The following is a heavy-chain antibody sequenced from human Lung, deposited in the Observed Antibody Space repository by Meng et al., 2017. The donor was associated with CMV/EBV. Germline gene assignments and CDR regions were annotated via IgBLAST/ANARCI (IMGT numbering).Heavy chain of an antibody. J-gene: IGHJ4*02. D-gene: IGHD6-19*01. Sequence: GLLQDSGPGLVKPSGTLSLTCAVSGGSISSSNWWSWVRQPPGKGLEWIGEIYHSGSTNYNPSLKSRVTISVDKSKNQFSLKLSSVTAADTAVYYCASFPPPGKQWLVTDYWGQGTLVTVSS. CDR3: ASFPPPGKQWLVTDY. CDR2: IYHSGST. V-gene: IGHV4-4*02. CDR1: GGSISSSNW.